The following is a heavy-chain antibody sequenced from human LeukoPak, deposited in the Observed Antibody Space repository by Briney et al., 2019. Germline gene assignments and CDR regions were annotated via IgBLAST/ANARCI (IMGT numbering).Heavy chain of an antibody. CDR2: ISYSGTT. J-gene: IGHJ4*02. V-gene: IGHV4-59*08. CDR3: ARHSGTYHFDY. D-gene: IGHD1-26*01. CDR1: GCSISSYY. Sequence: SETLSLTCTVSGCSISSYYWSWIRQPPGKGLEWIGYISYSGTTNYNPSLKSRVTISVDTSKNQFSLKLSSVTAADTAMYYCARHSGTYHFDYWGQGTLVTVSS.